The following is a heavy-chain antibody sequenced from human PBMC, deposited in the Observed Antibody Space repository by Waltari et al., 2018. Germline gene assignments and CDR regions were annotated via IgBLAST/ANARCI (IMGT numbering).Heavy chain of an antibody. V-gene: IGHV1-2*06. CDR3: AREVVRTTMVDP. Sequence: QVPLVQSGAAAQQPGDSAKVSCKASVYIFIDNYIHWIRQAPGQGPEWVGRINPKSGVTKYAQNFQGRVTMTRDTSVNTAYMQLTSLTSDDTALFYCAREVVRTTMVDPWGQGTLVTVSS. D-gene: IGHD1-1*01. CDR1: VYIFIDNY. CDR2: INPKSGVT. J-gene: IGHJ5*02.